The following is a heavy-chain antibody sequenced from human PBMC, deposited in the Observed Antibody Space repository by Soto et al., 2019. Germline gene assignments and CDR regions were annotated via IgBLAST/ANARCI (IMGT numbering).Heavy chain of an antibody. J-gene: IGHJ4*02. Sequence: ASVKVSCKASGYTFTSYYMHWVRQAPGQGLEWMGIINPSGGSTSYAQKFQGRVTMTRDTSTSTVYMELSSLRSEDTAVYYCARGSGLAYYYGSGAPFDYWAREPWSPSPQ. V-gene: IGHV1-46*01. CDR1: GYTFTSYY. D-gene: IGHD3-10*01. CDR3: ARGSGLAYYYGSGAPFDY. CDR2: INPSGGST.